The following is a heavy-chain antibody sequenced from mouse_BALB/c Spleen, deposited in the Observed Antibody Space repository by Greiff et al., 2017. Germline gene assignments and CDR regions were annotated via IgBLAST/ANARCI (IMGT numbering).Heavy chain of an antibody. CDR2: ISSGGSYT. CDR3: ARRDGNYDAMDY. V-gene: IGHV5-6*03. CDR1: GFTFSSYG. D-gene: IGHD2-1*01. J-gene: IGHJ4*01. Sequence: EVMLVESGGGLVKPGGSLKLSCAASGFTFSSYGMSWVRQTPDKRLEWVATISSGGSYTYYPDSVKGRFTISRDNAKNTLYLQMSSLKSEDTAMYYCARRDGNYDAMDYWGQGTSVTVSS.